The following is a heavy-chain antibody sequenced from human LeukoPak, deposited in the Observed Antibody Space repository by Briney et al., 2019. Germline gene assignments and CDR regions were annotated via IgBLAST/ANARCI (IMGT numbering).Heavy chain of an antibody. V-gene: IGHV4-4*07. CDR2: IYTSGST. Sequence: SETLSLTCTVSGGSISSYYWSWIRQPAGKGLEWIGRIYTSGSTNYNPSLRGRVTMSVDTSKNQFSLKLNSVTAADTAVYYCARGGGSYPVDYWGQGTLVTVSS. J-gene: IGHJ4*02. CDR1: GGSISSYY. D-gene: IGHD1-26*01. CDR3: ARGGGSYPVDY.